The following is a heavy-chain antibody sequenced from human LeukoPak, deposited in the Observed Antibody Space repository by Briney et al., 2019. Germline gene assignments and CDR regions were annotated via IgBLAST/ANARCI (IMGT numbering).Heavy chain of an antibody. V-gene: IGHV1-18*01. CDR3: ARVEYSSSSGPSDYYYYYYMDV. J-gene: IGHJ6*03. CDR2: ISAYNGNT. CDR1: GYTFTSYD. Sequence: GASVKVSCKASGYTFTSYDINWVRQAPGQGLEWMGWISAYNGNTNYAQKLQGRVTMTTDTSTSTAYMELRSLRSDDTAVYYCARVEYSSSSGPSDYYYYYYMDVWGKGTTVTVSS. D-gene: IGHD6-6*01.